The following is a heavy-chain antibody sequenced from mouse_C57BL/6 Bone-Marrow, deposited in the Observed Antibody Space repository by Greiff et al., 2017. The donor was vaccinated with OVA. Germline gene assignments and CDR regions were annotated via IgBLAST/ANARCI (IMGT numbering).Heavy chain of an antibody. Sequence: EVMLVESEGGLVQPGSSMKLSCTASGFTFSDYYMAWVRQVPEKGLEWVANINYDGSSTYYLDSLKSRFIISRDNAKNILYLQMSSLKSEDTATYYCARLLLYYFDYWGQGTTLTVSS. V-gene: IGHV5-16*01. CDR1: GFTFSDYY. D-gene: IGHD1-1*02. CDR3: ARLLLYYFDY. CDR2: INYDGSST. J-gene: IGHJ2*01.